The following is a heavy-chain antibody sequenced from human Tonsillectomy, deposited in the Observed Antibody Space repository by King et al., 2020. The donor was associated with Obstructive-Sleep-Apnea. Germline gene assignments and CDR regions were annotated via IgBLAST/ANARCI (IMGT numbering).Heavy chain of an antibody. D-gene: IGHD2-8*02. CDR2: MNPNSGNT. J-gene: IGHJ4*02. CDR1: GYSFTTYD. V-gene: IGHV1-8*01. Sequence: VQLVQSGAEVKKPGASVKVSCKASGYSFTTYDINWVRQATGPGFEWMGWMNPNSGNTGYAQKFQGRVTMTRNTSISTAHMELSSLRSEDTAVYYCARRTGWYYFDYWGQGILVTVSS. CDR3: ARRTGWYYFDY.